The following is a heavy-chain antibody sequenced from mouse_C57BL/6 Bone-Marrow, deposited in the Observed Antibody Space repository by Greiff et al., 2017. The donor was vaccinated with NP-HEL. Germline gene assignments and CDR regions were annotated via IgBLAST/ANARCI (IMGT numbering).Heavy chain of an antibody. Sequence: QVQLQQPGAELVRPGTSVKLSCKASGYTFTSYWMHWVKQRPGQGLEWIGVIDPSDSYTNYNQKFKGKATLTVDTSSSTAYMQLSSLTSEDSAVYYCARPGAYGYDGRWERYFDYWGQGTTLTVSS. CDR2: IDPSDSYT. D-gene: IGHD2-2*01. CDR3: ARPGAYGYDGRWERYFDY. V-gene: IGHV1-59*01. J-gene: IGHJ2*01. CDR1: GYTFTSYW.